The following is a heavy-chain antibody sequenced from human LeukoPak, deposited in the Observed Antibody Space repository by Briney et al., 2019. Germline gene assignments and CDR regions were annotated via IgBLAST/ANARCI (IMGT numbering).Heavy chain of an antibody. CDR1: GFTFRTSG. CDR3: AKDIVSGAMTFDP. Sequence: GGSLRLSCAASGFTFRTSGMSWVRQAPGKGLEWVSAISGSGVSTYYADSVKGRFTISRDNSKNTLYLQMNSLRAEDTAVYYCAKDIVSGAMTFDPWGQGTLVTVSS. J-gene: IGHJ5*02. CDR2: ISGSGVST. D-gene: IGHD1-26*01. V-gene: IGHV3-23*01.